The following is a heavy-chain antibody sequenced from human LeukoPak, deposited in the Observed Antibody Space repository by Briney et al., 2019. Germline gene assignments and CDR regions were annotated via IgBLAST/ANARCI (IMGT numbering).Heavy chain of an antibody. CDR3: ARTTPMTASGYDY. CDR1: GYTFTNYH. D-gene: IGHD2-21*02. J-gene: IGHJ4*02. V-gene: IGHV1-8*03. CDR2: INPDTGDK. Sequence: ASVKVSCKASGYTFTNYHINWVRQASGQGPEWMTWINPDTGDKGYARKFQDRVTITTDTSISTAYMELSSLSSEDTAVYFCARTTPMTASGYDYWGQGTLVTVSS.